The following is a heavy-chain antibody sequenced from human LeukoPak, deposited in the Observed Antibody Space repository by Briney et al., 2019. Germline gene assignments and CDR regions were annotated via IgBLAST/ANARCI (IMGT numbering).Heavy chain of an antibody. CDR2: IYYTGIS. CDR3: ARHLSSSGSGSYFDS. V-gene: IGHV4-59*08. J-gene: IGHJ4*02. D-gene: IGHD3-10*01. Sequence: PSETLSLTCTVSGGSISGQYWSWTRQPPGKGLKWIAYIYYTGISDYNPSLRIRVTMSLDTSKTQFSLRLTSVTAADTAVYYCARHLSSSGSGSYFDSWGQGTLVTVSS. CDR1: GGSISGQY.